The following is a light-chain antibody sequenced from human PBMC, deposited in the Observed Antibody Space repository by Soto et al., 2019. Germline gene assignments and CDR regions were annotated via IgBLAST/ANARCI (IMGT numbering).Light chain of an antibody. CDR2: GAS. CDR1: QSVSTS. J-gene: IGKJ4*01. CDR3: QQHINWPLT. Sequence: IVMTQSPATLSVSPGERVTLSCRASQSVSTSLAWYQQKPGQAPRLLIYGASTRATDIPARFSGSGSGTDLTLNIGSLPSEDFAVDYCQQHINWPLTFGGGTKVEIK. V-gene: IGKV3-15*01.